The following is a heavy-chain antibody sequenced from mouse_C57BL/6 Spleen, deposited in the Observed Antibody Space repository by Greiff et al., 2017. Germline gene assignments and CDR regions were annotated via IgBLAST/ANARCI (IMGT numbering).Heavy chain of an antibody. CDR2: IDPADSYT. J-gene: IGHJ3*01. D-gene: IGHD1-1*01. V-gene: IGHV1-50*01. CDR1: GYTFTSYW. CDR3: ARWGYYGSSPFAY. Sequence: QVQLQQPGAELVKPGASVKLSCKASGYTFTSYWMQWVKQRPGQGLEWIGEIDPADSYTNYNQKFKGKATLTVDTSSSTAYMQLSSLTSADSAVYYCARWGYYGSSPFAYWGQGTLVTVSA.